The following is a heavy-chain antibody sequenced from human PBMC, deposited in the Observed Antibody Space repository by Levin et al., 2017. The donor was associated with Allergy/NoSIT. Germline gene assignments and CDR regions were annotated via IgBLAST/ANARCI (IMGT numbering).Heavy chain of an antibody. D-gene: IGHD2-21*02. J-gene: IGHJ4*02. CDR3: AKGVVVMTSGSNPYYFDF. Sequence: LSGGSLRLSCEASGFTFGSYGMSWVRQAPGKGLEWVSAVSGNGGSTYYADSVKGRFTISRDNSKNTLYLQMIDLRAEDTAVYHCAKGVVVMTSGSNPYYFDFWGQGTQVTVSS. CDR2: VSGNGGST. CDR1: GFTFGSYG. V-gene: IGHV3-23*01.